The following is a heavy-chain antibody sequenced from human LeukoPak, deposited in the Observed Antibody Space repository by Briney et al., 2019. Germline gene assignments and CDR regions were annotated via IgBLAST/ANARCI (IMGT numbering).Heavy chain of an antibody. D-gene: IGHD2-2*01. CDR1: GYTFIAYY. V-gene: IGHV1-2*02. Sequence: ASVKVSCKASGYTFIAYYMHWVRQAPGQGLEWMGWINTNSGGTNYAQKFQGRVTMTRDTSISTVYMELSRLRSDDTAVYYCARDSCSSTSCLSIDDYWGQGTLVTV. CDR3: ARDSCSSTSCLSIDDY. J-gene: IGHJ4*02. CDR2: INTNSGGT.